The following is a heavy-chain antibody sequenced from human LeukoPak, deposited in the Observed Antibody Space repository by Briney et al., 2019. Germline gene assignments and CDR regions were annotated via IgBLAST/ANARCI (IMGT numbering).Heavy chain of an antibody. V-gene: IGHV4-34*01. D-gene: IGHD1-1*01. CDR2: INHSGST. J-gene: IGHJ3*02. CDR3: ARVTGTTSGDAFDI. CDR1: GGSFSGYY. Sequence: PSETLSLTCAVYGGSFSGYYWSCIRQPPGKGLEWIGEINHSGSTNYNPSLKSRVTISVDTSKNQFSLKLSSVTAADTAVYYCARVTGTTSGDAFDIWGQGTMVTVSS.